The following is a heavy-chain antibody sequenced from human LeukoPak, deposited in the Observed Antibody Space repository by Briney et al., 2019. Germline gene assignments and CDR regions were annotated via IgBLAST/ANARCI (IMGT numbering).Heavy chain of an antibody. CDR2: IYYSGST. CDR1: GGSISSYY. D-gene: IGHD2-15*01. J-gene: IGHJ4*02. Sequence: SETLSLTCAVSGGSISSYYWSWIRQPPGKGLEWIGYIYYSGSTNYNPSLKSRVTISVDTSKNQFSLKLSFVTAADTAVYYCARLGGYYFDYWGQGTLVTVSS. V-gene: IGHV4-59*08. CDR3: ARLGGYYFDY.